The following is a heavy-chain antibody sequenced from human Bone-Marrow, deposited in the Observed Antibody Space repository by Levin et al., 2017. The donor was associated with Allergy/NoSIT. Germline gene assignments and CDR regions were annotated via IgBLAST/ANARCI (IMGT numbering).Heavy chain of an antibody. CDR2: MNPNSGDT. CDR3: ARVWGSVDY. V-gene: IGHV1-8*01. D-gene: IGHD3-16*01. CDR1: GYPFTSYD. J-gene: IGHJ4*02. Sequence: ALVKVSCKASGYPFTSYDINWVRQATGQGLEWMGWMNPNSGDTGYAQKFQGRVTMTRNAAISTAYMELNNLRSEDTAVYYCARVWGSVDYWGQGTLVTVSS.